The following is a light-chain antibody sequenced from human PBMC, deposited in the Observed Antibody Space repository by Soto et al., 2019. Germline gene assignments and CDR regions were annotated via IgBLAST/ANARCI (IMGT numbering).Light chain of an antibody. CDR2: NNT. Sequence: QSVLTQPPSVSGAPGQRVTISCTGSNSNIGADYEVYWYQQFPGTAPKLLISNNTNRPSGVTDRFSGSRSGTSASLAITGLQSEDEADYYCQSFDSSLTGPIFGVGTKLTVL. CDR1: NSNIGADYE. V-gene: IGLV1-40*01. CDR3: QSFDSSLTGPI. J-gene: IGLJ2*01.